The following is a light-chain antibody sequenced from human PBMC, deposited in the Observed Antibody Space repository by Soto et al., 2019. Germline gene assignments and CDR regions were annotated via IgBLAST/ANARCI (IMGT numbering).Light chain of an antibody. CDR3: QQYGSSPT. J-gene: IGKJ1*01. Sequence: EIVLTQSPGTLSLSPGERATLSCRASQSVSNNYLAWYQQKPGQAPRLLIYGASNRATGIPDRFSGSGSGTDFTLTINSLEPEDFAVYYCQQYGSSPTFGQGTKGDI. V-gene: IGKV3-20*01. CDR1: QSVSNNY. CDR2: GAS.